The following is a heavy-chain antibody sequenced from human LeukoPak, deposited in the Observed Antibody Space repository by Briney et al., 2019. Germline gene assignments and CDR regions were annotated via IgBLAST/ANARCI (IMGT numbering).Heavy chain of an antibody. J-gene: IGHJ6*02. CDR2: MNPNSGNT. V-gene: IGHV1-8*02. CDR1: GYTFTTYN. Sequence: ASVKVSCKASGYTFTTYNINWVRQAPGQGLEWMGWMNPNSGNTRYAQKVQGRITMTRDTSISTAYMELSSLRSEDTAVYYCARGPTLVRGVIMPDSVGGMDVWGQGTTVTVSS. D-gene: IGHD3-10*01. CDR3: ARGPTLVRGVIMPDSVGGMDV.